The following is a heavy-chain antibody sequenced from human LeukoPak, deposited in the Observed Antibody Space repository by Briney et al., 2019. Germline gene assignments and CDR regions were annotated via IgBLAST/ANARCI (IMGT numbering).Heavy chain of an antibody. V-gene: IGHV1-18*01. CDR1: GYTLTSYG. CDR3: AREGGVGPTAPPDYYSYQMDV. D-gene: IGHD1-26*01. CDR2: ISPYTTKT. J-gene: IGHJ6*03. Sequence: ASVKVSCKASGYTLTSYGISWVRQAPGQGLEWMGWISPYTTKTNYAQSLQGRVTMTTDTSTSTAYMELRSLRYDDTAVYYCAREGGVGPTAPPDYYSYQMDVWGKGTTVTVSS.